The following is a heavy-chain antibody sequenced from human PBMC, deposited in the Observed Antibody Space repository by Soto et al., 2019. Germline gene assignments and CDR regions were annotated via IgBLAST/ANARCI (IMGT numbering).Heavy chain of an antibody. Sequence: GGSLRLSCAASGFTFSSYSMNWVRQAPGKGLEWVSSISSSSSYIYYADSVKGRFTISRDNAKNSLYLQMNSLRAEDTAVYYCARVGDGDFRSGYYSAHYYYGMDVWGQGTTVTVSS. CDR3: ARVGDGDFRSGYYSAHYYYGMDV. CDR1: GFTFSSYS. CDR2: ISSSSSYI. V-gene: IGHV3-21*01. D-gene: IGHD3-3*01. J-gene: IGHJ6*02.